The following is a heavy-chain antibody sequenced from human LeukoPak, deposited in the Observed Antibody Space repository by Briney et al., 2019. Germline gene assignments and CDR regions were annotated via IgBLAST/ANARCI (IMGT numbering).Heavy chain of an antibody. D-gene: IGHD3-22*01. Sequence: SETLSLTCTVSGGSISSYYWSWIRQTAGKGLEWIRRIYTSGSTNYNPSLKSRVTMSVDTSKNQFSLKLSSVTAADTAVYYCARARMSSRITNYDSSGSYAFDIWGQGTMVTVSS. CDR2: IYTSGST. CDR3: ARARMSSRITNYDSSGSYAFDI. V-gene: IGHV4-4*07. CDR1: GGSISSYY. J-gene: IGHJ3*02.